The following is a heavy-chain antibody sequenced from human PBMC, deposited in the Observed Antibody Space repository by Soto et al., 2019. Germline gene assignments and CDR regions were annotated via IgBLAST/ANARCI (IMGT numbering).Heavy chain of an antibody. CDR2: ISYDGGNK. CDR3: ARVPGTARWWDF. V-gene: IGHV3-33*05. CDR1: GFTFSDYG. J-gene: IGHJ4*02. D-gene: IGHD2-15*01. Sequence: SGFTFSDYGIHWVRQVPGKGLEWLAVISYDGGNKYYGDSVKGRFTISRDNARNSLYLQMNSLRAEDTAVYYCARVPGTARWWDFWGQGTLVTVSS.